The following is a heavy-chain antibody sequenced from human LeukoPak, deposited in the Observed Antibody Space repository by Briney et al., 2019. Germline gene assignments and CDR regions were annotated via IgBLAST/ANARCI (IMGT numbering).Heavy chain of an antibody. CDR2: IYYTRST. CDR1: GGSISRGSYY. Sequence: PSETLSLTCTVSGGSISRGSYYWGWIRQPPGKGLEWIGSIYYTRSTYYNPSLKSRVTISLDTSKNQFSLKLSSVTAADTAVYYCARQEIGKYYYGSGSYSASDYWGQGTLVTVSS. J-gene: IGHJ4*02. D-gene: IGHD3-10*01. V-gene: IGHV4-39*01. CDR3: ARQEIGKYYYGSGSYSASDY.